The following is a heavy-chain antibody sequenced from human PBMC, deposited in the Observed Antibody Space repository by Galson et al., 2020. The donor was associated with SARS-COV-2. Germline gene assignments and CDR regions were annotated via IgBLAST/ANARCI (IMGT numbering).Heavy chain of an antibody. Sequence: ASVKVSCKASGYTFTSYAMNWVRQAPGQGLEWMGWINTNTGNPTYAQGFTGRFVFSLDTSVSTAYLQICSLKAEDTAVYYCAREFGAGPEGEDGEKDYWGQGTLVTVSS. D-gene: IGHD1-26*01. J-gene: IGHJ4*02. CDR1: GYTFTSYA. V-gene: IGHV7-4-1*01. CDR3: AREFGAGPEGEDGEKDY. CDR2: INTNTGNP.